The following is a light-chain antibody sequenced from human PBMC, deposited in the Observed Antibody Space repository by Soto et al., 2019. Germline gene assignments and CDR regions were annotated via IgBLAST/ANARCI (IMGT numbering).Light chain of an antibody. CDR3: LQDYNYPRT. CDR1: QGIRND. V-gene: IGKV1-6*01. J-gene: IGKJ1*01. Sequence: AIQMTQSPSSLSASVGDRVTITCRASQGIRNDLGWYQQKPGQAPKLLIYAASSLQIGVPSRFSGSGSGTDFTLTISNLQPEDFATYYCLQDYNYPRTFGQGTKVEIK. CDR2: AAS.